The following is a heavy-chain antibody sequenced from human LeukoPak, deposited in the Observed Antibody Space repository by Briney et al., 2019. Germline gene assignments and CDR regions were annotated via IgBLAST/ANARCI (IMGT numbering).Heavy chain of an antibody. D-gene: IGHD6-13*01. CDR3: ARDPYTCSWYWAFDI. Sequence: GGSLRLSCAASGLTVSGNYMTWVRQTPGKGLEWVSVIYSGGSTYYADSVKGRFTISRDSSKNTLYLQMNSLRPEDTAVYYCARDPYTCSWYWAFDIWGQGTMVTVSS. V-gene: IGHV3-66*02. J-gene: IGHJ3*02. CDR2: IYSGGST. CDR1: GLTVSGNY.